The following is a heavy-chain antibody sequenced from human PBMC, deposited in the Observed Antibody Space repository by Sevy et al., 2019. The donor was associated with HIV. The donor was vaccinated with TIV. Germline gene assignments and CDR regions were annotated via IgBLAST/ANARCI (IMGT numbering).Heavy chain of an antibody. V-gene: IGHV3-73*01. CDR3: ARDGGSTDRGMDV. CDR1: GFTFSGSA. CDR2: IRNKANSSAT. Sequence: GGSLRLSCAASGFTFSGSAMHWVRQASGKGLEWVGRIRNKANSSATAYAASVKGRFTISRDDSKNTAYLQMNSLRAEDTAVYYCARDGGSTDRGMDVWGQGTTVTVSS. D-gene: IGHD3-16*01. J-gene: IGHJ6*02.